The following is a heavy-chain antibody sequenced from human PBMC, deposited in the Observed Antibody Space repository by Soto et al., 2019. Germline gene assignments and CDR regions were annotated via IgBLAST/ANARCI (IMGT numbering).Heavy chain of an antibody. CDR3: AQRAPHSTNCAVGWSDP. CDR1: GLSLSTRGVG. V-gene: IGHV2-5*02. Sequence: QITLKESGPALMEPTQTLTLTCSLSGLSLSTRGVGVGWLRQAPGKALECLAIIYWDNDKRYNPSLKTRLTITKEPSKNDVVLTMTYMEPIDTAICSCAQRAPHSTNCAVGWSDPWGQGTLVTVS. CDR2: IYWDNDK. D-gene: IGHD1-1*01. J-gene: IGHJ5*02.